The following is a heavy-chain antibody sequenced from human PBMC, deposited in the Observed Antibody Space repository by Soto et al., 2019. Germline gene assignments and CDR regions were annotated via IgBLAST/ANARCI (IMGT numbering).Heavy chain of an antibody. D-gene: IGHD6-19*01. Sequence: SQTLSLTCAISGDSVSSNSAALNWIRQSPSRGLEWLGRTCYRSKWYNDYAVSVKSRITINPDTSKNQFSLQLNSVTPEDTAVYYCARDEVAVAANYYYYYGMDVWGQGTMVTVSS. CDR2: TCYRSKWYN. J-gene: IGHJ6*02. V-gene: IGHV6-1*01. CDR3: ARDEVAVAANYYYYYGMDV. CDR1: GDSVSSNSAA.